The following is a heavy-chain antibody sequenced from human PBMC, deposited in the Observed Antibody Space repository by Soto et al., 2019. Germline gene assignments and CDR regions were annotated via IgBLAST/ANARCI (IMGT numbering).Heavy chain of an antibody. D-gene: IGHD3-10*01. V-gene: IGHV1-69*02. J-gene: IGHJ6*04. Sequence: QAQLVQSGAEVKKPGSSVKVSCKASGGTFNRETFSWVRQAPGQGLQWMGRIIPGLDLADYAQKFEGRVTITADTSTTTVYLDLSGLVSDDTAVYYCARGGKLGGDLDVWGKGTPVIVSS. CDR2: IIPGLDLA. CDR1: GGTFNRET. CDR3: ARGGKLGGDLDV.